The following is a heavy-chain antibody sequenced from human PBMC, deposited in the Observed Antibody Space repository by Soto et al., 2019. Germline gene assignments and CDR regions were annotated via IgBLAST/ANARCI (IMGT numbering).Heavy chain of an antibody. D-gene: IGHD5-12*01. CDR3: AGYHGDIFAY. CDR1: GGSISSYY. J-gene: IGHJ4*01. CDR2: IYYSGST. V-gene: IGHV4-59*01. Sequence: ASETLSLTCTVSGGSISSYYWSWIRQPPGKGLEWIGYIYYSGSTNYNPSLKSRVTISVDTSKNQFSLKLSSVTAADTAVYYCAGYHGDIFAYRGRGSLDPGSS.